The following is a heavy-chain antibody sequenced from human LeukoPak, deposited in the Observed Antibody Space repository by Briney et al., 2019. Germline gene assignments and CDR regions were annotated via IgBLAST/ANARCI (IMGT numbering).Heavy chain of an antibody. D-gene: IGHD3-22*01. Sequence: GASVKVSCKASGYTFTSYYLHWVRQAPGQGLEWMGIINPNGGSTSNAQKLQGRVTMTRDTSTSTVYMELSRLRSEDTAVYYCARVRYYDNGGYSHFDYWGQGTLVTVSS. CDR2: INPNGGST. J-gene: IGHJ4*02. V-gene: IGHV1-46*01. CDR1: GYTFTSYY. CDR3: ARVRYYDNGGYSHFDY.